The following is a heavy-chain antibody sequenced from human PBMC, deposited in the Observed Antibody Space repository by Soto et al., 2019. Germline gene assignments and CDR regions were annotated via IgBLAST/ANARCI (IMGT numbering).Heavy chain of an antibody. Sequence: SETLSLTCAVYGGSFSGYYWSWIRQPPGKGLEWIGEINHSGGTNYNPSLKSRVTISVDTSKNQFSLKLSSVTAADTAVYYCAGDCSSTSCWDTYYYYGMDVWGQGTTVTVSS. J-gene: IGHJ6*02. CDR3: AGDCSSTSCWDTYYYYGMDV. CDR1: GGSFSGYY. V-gene: IGHV4-34*01. CDR2: INHSGGT. D-gene: IGHD2-2*01.